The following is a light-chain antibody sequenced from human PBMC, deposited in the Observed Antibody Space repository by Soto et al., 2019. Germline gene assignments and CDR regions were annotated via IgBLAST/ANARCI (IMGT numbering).Light chain of an antibody. CDR3: YSWDNSLSVVL. CDR1: SSNIGNNY. V-gene: IGLV1-51*01. J-gene: IGLJ2*01. CDR2: DNN. Sequence: QSVLTQPPSVSAAPGQRVTISCSGSSSNIGNNYVSWYQQLPGTAPKLLIYDNNKRPSGIPDRFSGSTSGTSATLAIAGLQTGDEADYYCYSWDNSLSVVLFGGGTKLTVL.